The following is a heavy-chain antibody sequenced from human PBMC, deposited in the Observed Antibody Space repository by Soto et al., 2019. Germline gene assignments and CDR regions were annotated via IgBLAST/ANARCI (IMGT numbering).Heavy chain of an antibody. V-gene: IGHV1-2*02. J-gene: IGHJ4*01. CDR3: ARDQGVTSELFNY. Sequence: ASVKVSCKTSGYTFTGYYIHWVRQAPGQGLEWMGWINPNSGGTDYAQKFQGRVTMTRDTSNSTVYMELNRLRSDDTAVYYCARDQGVTSELFNYWGHGSLVTVSS. D-gene: IGHD3-10*01. CDR2: INPNSGGT. CDR1: GYTFTGYY.